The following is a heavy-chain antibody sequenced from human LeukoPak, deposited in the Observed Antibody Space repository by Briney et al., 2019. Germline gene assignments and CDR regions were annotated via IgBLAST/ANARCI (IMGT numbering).Heavy chain of an antibody. CDR2: IKSKTDGGTT. D-gene: IGHD2-15*01. CDR3: TTEVGYYYYMDV. V-gene: IGHV3-15*01. J-gene: IGHJ6*03. CDR1: GFTFSNAW. Sequence: PGGSLRLSCAASGFTFSNAWMSWVRQAPGKGLEWVGRIKSKTDGGTTDYAAPVKGRFTISRDDSKNTLYLQMNSLKTEDTAVYYCTTEVGYYYYMDVWGKGTTVTVSS.